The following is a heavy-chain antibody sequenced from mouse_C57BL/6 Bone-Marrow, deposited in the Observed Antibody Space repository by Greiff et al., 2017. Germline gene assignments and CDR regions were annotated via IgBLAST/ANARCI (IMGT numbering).Heavy chain of an antibody. CDR2: IYPGDGDT. J-gene: IGHJ2*01. D-gene: IGHD1-1*01. CDR3: VGATVVYFDY. CDR1: GYAFSSSW. Sequence: QVQLQQSGPELVKPGASVKISCKASGYAFSSSWMNWVKQRPGKGLEWIGRIYPGDGDTNYNGKFKGKATLTADKSSSTAYMQLSSLTSEDSAVDFCVGATVVYFDYWGQGTTLTVSS. V-gene: IGHV1-82*01.